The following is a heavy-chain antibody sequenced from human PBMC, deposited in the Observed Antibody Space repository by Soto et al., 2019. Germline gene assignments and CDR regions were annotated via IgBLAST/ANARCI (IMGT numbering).Heavy chain of an antibody. J-gene: IGHJ6*02. CDR3: ARGGRRYSNDPNYYYYYGMDV. V-gene: IGHV1-69*13. Sequence: SVKVSCKASGGTFSSYAISWVRQAPGQGLEWIGGIIPIFGTANYAQKFQGRVTITADESTSTAYMELSSLRSEGTAVYYCARGGRRYSNDPNYYYYYGMDVWGQGTTVTVSS. D-gene: IGHD4-4*01. CDR1: GGTFSSYA. CDR2: IIPIFGTA.